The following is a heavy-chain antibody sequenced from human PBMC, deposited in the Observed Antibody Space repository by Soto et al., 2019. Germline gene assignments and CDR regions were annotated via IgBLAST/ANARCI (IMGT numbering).Heavy chain of an antibody. CDR3: ARGNCGSATCYNHLGYFDF. V-gene: IGHV1-2*02. Sequence: GASVKVSCKASGDTFTANYIHWVRQAPGQGFEWMGWINPKSGGTNYPQKFQGRVTMTRDTSLSTVYMTLTRLTSDDTAVYFCARGNCGSATCYNHLGYFDFWGQGALVTVSS. D-gene: IGHD2-2*02. CDR2: INPKSGGT. CDR1: GDTFTANY. J-gene: IGHJ4*02.